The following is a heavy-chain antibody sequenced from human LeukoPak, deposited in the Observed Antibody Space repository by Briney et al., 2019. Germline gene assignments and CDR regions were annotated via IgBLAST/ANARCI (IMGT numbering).Heavy chain of an antibody. Sequence: GGSLRLSCAASGFTFSSYWMSWVRQAPGKGLEWVANIKQDGSEKYYVDSVKGRFTIPRDNAKNSLYLQMNSLRAEDTAVYYCARVLGYGWFDPWGQGTLVTVSS. CDR2: IKQDGSEK. V-gene: IGHV3-7*01. D-gene: IGHD5-18*01. CDR3: ARVLGYGWFDP. J-gene: IGHJ5*02. CDR1: GFTFSSYW.